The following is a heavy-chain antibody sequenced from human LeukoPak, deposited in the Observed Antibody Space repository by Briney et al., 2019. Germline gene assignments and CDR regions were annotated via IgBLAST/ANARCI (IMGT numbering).Heavy chain of an antibody. CDR1: GFTVSSHY. CDR2: IYSGGST. V-gene: IGHV3-53*05. CDR3: AKLWEWLALGDYGMDV. J-gene: IGHJ6*02. Sequence: PGGSLRLSCAASGFTVSSHYMSWVRQAPGKGLEWVSVIYSGGSTYYADSVKGRFTISRDNSKNTLYLQMNSLRAEDTAVYYCAKLWEWLALGDYGMDVWGQGTTVTVSS. D-gene: IGHD6-19*01.